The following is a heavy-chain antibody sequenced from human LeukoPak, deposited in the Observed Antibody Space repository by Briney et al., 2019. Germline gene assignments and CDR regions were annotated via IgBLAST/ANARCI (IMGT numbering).Heavy chain of an antibody. Sequence: PVGSKTLSCAAPGFTFSSYAMSWVRQAPGKGLEWVSAISGSGGSTYYADSVKGRFTLSRDNSKNTLYLQMNSLRAEDTAIYYCAKGGGATVTTYLVYWGKGTLVTVSS. D-gene: IGHD4-17*01. CDR3: AKGGGATVTTYLVY. CDR1: GFTFSSYA. CDR2: ISGSGGST. J-gene: IGHJ4*02. V-gene: IGHV3-23*01.